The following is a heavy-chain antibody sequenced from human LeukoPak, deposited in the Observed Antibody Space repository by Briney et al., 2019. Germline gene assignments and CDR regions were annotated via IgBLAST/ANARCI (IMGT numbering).Heavy chain of an antibody. Sequence: GGSLRLSCAASGFTFSNYWMSWVRQAPGKGLEWVANIKQDGNEKYYVDSVKGRFTISRDNAKNSLYLQMNSLRAEDTAVFYCARRRCTSTSCFVDYWGQGTLVTVSS. CDR1: GFTFSNYW. V-gene: IGHV3-7*01. CDR3: ARRRCTSTSCFVDY. D-gene: IGHD2-2*01. J-gene: IGHJ4*02. CDR2: IKQDGNEK.